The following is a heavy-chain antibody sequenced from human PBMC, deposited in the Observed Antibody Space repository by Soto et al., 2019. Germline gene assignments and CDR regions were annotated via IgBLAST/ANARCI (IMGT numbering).Heavy chain of an antibody. CDR3: AKGGPESEYAVYAFDI. V-gene: IGHV3-23*01. CDR2: ISVSGAST. Sequence: EVQLWESGGGLVQPGGSLRLSCAASRFTFSAYAMSWVRQAPGKKLEWISSISVSGASTYYADSVKGRFTISRDTSKNTLSLQMNSLRAEDTAVYYCAKGGPESEYAVYAFDIWGQGTVVTVSS. D-gene: IGHD2-2*01. CDR1: RFTFSAYA. J-gene: IGHJ3*02.